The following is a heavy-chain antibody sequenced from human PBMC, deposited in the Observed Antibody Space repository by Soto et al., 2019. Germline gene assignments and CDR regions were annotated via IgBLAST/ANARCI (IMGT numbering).Heavy chain of an antibody. CDR2: IKQDGSEK. CDR1: GFTFSSYW. Sequence: LRLSCAASGFTFSSYWMSWVRQAPGKGLEWVANIKQDGSEKYYVDSVKGRFTTSRDNAKNSLYLQMNSLRAEDTAVYYCARELSDYGDSSANLYYYYGMDCWGQGTTVTVSS. D-gene: IGHD4-17*01. V-gene: IGHV3-7*05. CDR3: ARELSDYGDSSANLYYYYGMDC. J-gene: IGHJ6*02.